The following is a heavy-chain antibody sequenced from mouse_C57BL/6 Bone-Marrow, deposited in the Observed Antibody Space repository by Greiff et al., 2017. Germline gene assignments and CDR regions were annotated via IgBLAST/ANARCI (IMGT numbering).Heavy chain of an antibody. CDR1: GYTFTDYT. CDR3: ARRGCRDWYFDV. CDR2: IYPGDSNT. J-gene: IGHJ1*03. Sequence: QVQLQQSDAELVRPGASVKISCKASGYTFTDYTIHWVKQRPEQGLEWIGDIYPGDSNTNYNEKFKGKAKLTADKSASTAYMELSSLTSEDSAVYYCARRGCRDWYFDVWGTGTTVTVSS. V-gene: IGHV1-78*01.